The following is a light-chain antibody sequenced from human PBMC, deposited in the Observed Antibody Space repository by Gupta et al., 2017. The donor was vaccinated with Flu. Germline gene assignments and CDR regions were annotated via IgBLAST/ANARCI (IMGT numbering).Light chain of an antibody. V-gene: IGKV3-20*01. CDR2: GTS. CDR3: QQFNS. Sequence: EVTQSPGTRSLSPGERATLSCRASQSFSNSYLDWYQQKPGQAPRLLIYGTSNRAAGIPDRFSGSGSGTDFTLTISRLEPEDSAVYYCQQFNSFGQGTKLEI. CDR1: QSFSNSY. J-gene: IGKJ2*03.